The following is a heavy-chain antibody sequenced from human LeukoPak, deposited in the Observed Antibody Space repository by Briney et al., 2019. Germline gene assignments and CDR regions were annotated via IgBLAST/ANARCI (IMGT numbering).Heavy chain of an antibody. Sequence: GGSLRLSCAASGFTFSSSAMSWVRQAPGKGLEWVGRINSKTDGGTTDYAAPVEGRFTISRDDSKNTVYLQMNSLKTEDTAVYYCTTGQWLVRNYWGQGTLVIVSS. CDR1: GFTFSSSA. J-gene: IGHJ4*02. V-gene: IGHV3-15*01. CDR3: TTGQWLVRNY. CDR2: INSKTDGGTT. D-gene: IGHD6-19*01.